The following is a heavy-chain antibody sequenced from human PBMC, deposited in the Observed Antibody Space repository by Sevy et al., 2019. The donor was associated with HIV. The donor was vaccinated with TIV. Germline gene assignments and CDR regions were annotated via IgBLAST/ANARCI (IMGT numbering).Heavy chain of an antibody. Sequence: GGSLRLSCAASGFTFSSYSMNWVRQAPGKGLEWVSSISSSSYIYYADSVKGRFTISRDNAKNSLYLQMNSLRAEDTAVYYCARDRYYYGSGSYSRYYFDYWGQGTLVTVSS. J-gene: IGHJ4*02. CDR3: ARDRYYYGSGSYSRYYFDY. V-gene: IGHV3-21*01. D-gene: IGHD3-10*01. CDR1: GFTFSSYS. CDR2: ISSSSYI.